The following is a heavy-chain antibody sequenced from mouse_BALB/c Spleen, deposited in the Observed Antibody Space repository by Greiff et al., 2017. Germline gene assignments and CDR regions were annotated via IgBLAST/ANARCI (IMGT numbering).Heavy chain of an antibody. CDR2: ISSGGSYT. CDR1: GFTFSSYG. CDR3: ARHGIYGNYFDY. V-gene: IGHV5-6*02. J-gene: IGHJ2*01. D-gene: IGHD2-1*01. Sequence: EVMLVESGGDLVKPGGSLKLSCAASGFTFSSYGMSWVRQTPDKRLEWVATISSGGSYTYYPDSVKGRFTISRDNAKNTLYLQMSSLKSEDTAMYYCARHGIYGNYFDYWGQGTTLTVSS.